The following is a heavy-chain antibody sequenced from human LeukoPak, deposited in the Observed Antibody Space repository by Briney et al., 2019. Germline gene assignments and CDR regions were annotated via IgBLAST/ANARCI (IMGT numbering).Heavy chain of an antibody. CDR3: ARGCPAYYYGSGRRYNWFDP. V-gene: IGHV4-34*01. Sequence: SETLSLTCAVYGGSFSGYYWSWIRQPPGKGLEWIGEINHSGSTNYNPSLKSRVTISVDTSKNQFSLTLSSVTAADTAVYYCARGCPAYYYGSGRRYNWFDPWGQGTLVTVSS. J-gene: IGHJ5*02. D-gene: IGHD3-10*01. CDR2: INHSGST. CDR1: GGSFSGYY.